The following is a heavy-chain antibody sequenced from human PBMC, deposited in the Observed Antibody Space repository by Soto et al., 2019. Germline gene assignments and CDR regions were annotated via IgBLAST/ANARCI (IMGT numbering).Heavy chain of an antibody. CDR1: GGTFSSYA. CDR3: ARDLGIAVADTGYFDY. J-gene: IGHJ4*02. Sequence: VASVKVSCKASGGTFSSYAISWVRQAPGQGLEWMGGIIPIFGTANYAQKFQGRVTITADESTSTAYMELSSLRSEDTAVYYCARDLGIAVADTGYFDYWGQGTLVTVSS. D-gene: IGHD6-19*01. CDR2: IIPIFGTA. V-gene: IGHV1-69*13.